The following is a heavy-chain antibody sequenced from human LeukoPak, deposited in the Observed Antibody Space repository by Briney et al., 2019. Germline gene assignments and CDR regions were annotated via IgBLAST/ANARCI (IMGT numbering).Heavy chain of an antibody. CDR1: GFTFNTYW. CDR2: ISTDGSST. Sequence: GGSLRLSCTVSGFTFNTYWMHWVRQAPGKGLVWVSRISTDGSSTIYADSVKGRFTISRDNAKNTLYLEMNSLRVEDTAVYYCAKFTDITSRGFDPWGQGTLVTVSS. CDR3: AKFTDITSRGFDP. D-gene: IGHD5-12*01. J-gene: IGHJ5*02. V-gene: IGHV3-74*01.